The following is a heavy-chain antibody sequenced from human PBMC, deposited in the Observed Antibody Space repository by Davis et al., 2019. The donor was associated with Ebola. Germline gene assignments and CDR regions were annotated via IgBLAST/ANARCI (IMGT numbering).Heavy chain of an antibody. CDR1: GGSISNYY. CDR2: IYYSGIT. D-gene: IGHD3-16*01. V-gene: IGHV4-59*12. J-gene: IGHJ4*02. Sequence: SETLSLTCTVSGGSISNYYWSWIRQPPGKGLEWIGYIYYSGITDYNPSSKSRLTITVDTSNNQFSLKLTSVTAADTAVYYCARDRNYDYVWERWGQGTLVTVSS. CDR3: ARDRNYDYVWER.